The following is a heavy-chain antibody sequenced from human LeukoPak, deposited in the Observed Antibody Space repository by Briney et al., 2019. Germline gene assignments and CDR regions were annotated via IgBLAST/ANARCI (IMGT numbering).Heavy chain of an antibody. V-gene: IGHV4-34*01. CDR1: GGSFSGYY. CDR3: ARGLDY. CDR2: INHSGST. Sequence: SETLSLTCAVYGGSFSGYYWSWIRQPPGKGLEWIGEINHSGSTNYNPSLKSRVTISVDTSKNQFSLKLSSVTAADTAVYYCARGLDYWGQGTLVTVSS. J-gene: IGHJ4*02.